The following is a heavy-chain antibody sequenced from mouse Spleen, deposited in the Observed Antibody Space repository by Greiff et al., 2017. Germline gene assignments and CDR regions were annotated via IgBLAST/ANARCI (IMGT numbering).Heavy chain of an antibody. V-gene: IGHV1-18*01. CDR3: ARSGWLLQFAY. D-gene: IGHD2-3*01. CDR2: INPNNGGT. Sequence: EVKLQESGPELVKPGASVKIPCKASGYTFTDYNMDWVKQSHGKSLEWIGDINPNNGGTIYNQKFKGKATLTVDKSSSTAYMELRSLTSEDTAVYYCARSGWLLQFAYWGQGTLVTVSA. CDR1: GYTFTDYN. J-gene: IGHJ3*01.